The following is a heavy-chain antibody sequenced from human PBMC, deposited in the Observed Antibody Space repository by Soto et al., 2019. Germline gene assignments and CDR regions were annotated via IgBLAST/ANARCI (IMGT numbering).Heavy chain of an antibody. V-gene: IGHV3-9*01. J-gene: IGHJ4*02. CDR1: GFTFDDYA. Sequence: PGGSLRLSCAASGFTFDDYAMHWVRQAPGKGLEWVSGISWNSGSIGYADSVKGRFTISRDNAKNSLYLQMNSLRAEDTALYYCAKATWELLRRSYFDYWGQGTLVTVSS. CDR3: AKATWELLRRSYFDY. CDR2: ISWNSGSI. D-gene: IGHD1-26*01.